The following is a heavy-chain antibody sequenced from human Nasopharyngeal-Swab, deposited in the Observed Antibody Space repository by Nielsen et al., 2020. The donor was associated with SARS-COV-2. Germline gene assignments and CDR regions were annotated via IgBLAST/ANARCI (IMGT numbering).Heavy chain of an antibody. D-gene: IGHD5/OR15-5a*01. Sequence: GESLKISCAASGFTFNNHNFNWVRQAPGKGLEWVSSISSSSSYIYYADSVKGRFTISRDNAKNSLYLQMNSLRAEDTAVYYCAREVVSLGMDVWGQGTTATVSS. CDR1: GFTFNNHN. J-gene: IGHJ6*02. V-gene: IGHV3-21*04. CDR3: AREVVSLGMDV. CDR2: ISSSSSYI.